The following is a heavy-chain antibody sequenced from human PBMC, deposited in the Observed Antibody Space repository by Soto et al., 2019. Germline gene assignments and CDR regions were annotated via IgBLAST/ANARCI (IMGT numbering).Heavy chain of an antibody. CDR3: ARTFSLIVLYGMDV. V-gene: IGHV1-46*01. J-gene: IGHJ6*02. CDR1: GYTFTSYY. Sequence: ASVKVSCKASGYTFTSYYMHWVRQAPGQGLEWMGIINPSGGSTSYAQKFQGRVTITRDTSASTAYMELSSLRSEDTAVYYCARTFSLIVLYGMDVWGQGTTVTVSS. D-gene: IGHD3-22*01. CDR2: INPSGGST.